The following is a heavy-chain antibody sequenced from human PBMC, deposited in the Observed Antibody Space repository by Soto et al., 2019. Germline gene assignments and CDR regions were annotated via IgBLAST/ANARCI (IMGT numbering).Heavy chain of an antibody. V-gene: IGHV3-23*01. J-gene: IGHJ4*02. CDR2: ISGSGITT. CDR3: AKDRDAAMVPDFDY. Sequence: GGSLRLSCAASGFTFSTYAMNWVRQAPGKGLEWVSIISGSGITTYYADSVKGRFTISRDNSKNTLYLQMKSLRAEDTAIYYCAKDRDAAMVPDFDYWGQGTLVTVSS. CDR1: GFTFSTYA. D-gene: IGHD5-18*01.